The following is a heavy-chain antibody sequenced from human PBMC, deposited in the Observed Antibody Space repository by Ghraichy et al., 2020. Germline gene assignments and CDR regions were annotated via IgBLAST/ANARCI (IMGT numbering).Heavy chain of an antibody. CDR3: ARLGDYVSGAYYYRYDY. V-gene: IGHV3-7*03. Sequence: GGSLRLSCAASGFTLSNYWMNWVRQAPGKGLEWVASIKQDGSEKYHADSVKGRFTISRDNAQSPLYLQMNSLRADDTGVYYCARLGDYVSGAYYYRYDYWGQGTLVTVSS. CDR1: GFTLSNYW. D-gene: IGHD3-22*01. J-gene: IGHJ4*02. CDR2: IKQDGSEK.